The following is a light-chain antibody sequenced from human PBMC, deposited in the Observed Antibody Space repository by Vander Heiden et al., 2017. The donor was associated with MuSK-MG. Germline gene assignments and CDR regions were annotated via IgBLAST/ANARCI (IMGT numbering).Light chain of an antibody. Sequence: QSVLTHPPSVSRAPGQRVPISGTGTSPNIGAGYDVHWYQQLPGTAPKLLIYGNSNRPSGVPDRFSGSKSGTSASLAITGLQAEDEADDYCQSYDSSLSGSWVFGGGTKLTVL. V-gene: IGLV1-40*01. CDR3: QSYDSSLSGSWV. CDR1: SPNIGAGYD. CDR2: GNS. J-gene: IGLJ3*02.